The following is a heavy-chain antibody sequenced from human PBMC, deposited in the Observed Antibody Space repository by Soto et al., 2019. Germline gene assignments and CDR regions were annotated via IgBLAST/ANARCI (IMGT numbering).Heavy chain of an antibody. Sequence: QLLESGGGLVQPGGSLRLSCAASAFPFSTYAMSWVRRAPGKGLEWVSIISVSGGSTYSADSVKGRFTISRDNSKNTLYLQMDSLRADDTAVYYCAKLTKYSSRWHRNYYYYYGMDLWGQGTTVTVS. V-gene: IGHV3-23*01. CDR1: AFPFSTYA. D-gene: IGHD2-2*01. CDR3: AKLTKYSSRWHRNYYYYYGMDL. J-gene: IGHJ6*02. CDR2: ISVSGGST.